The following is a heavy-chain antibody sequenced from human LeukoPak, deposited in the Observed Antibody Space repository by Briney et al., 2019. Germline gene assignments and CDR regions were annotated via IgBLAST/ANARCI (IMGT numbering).Heavy chain of an antibody. CDR3: AKSEIQLWLRGYFDY. CDR1: GFTFDDYA. J-gene: IGHJ4*02. CDR2: ISWNSGSI. V-gene: IGHV3-9*01. D-gene: IGHD5-18*01. Sequence: PGRSLRLSCAASGFTFDDYAMHWVWQAPGKGLEWVSGISWNSGSIGYADSVKGRFTISRDNAKNSLYLQMNSLRAEDTALYYCAKSEIQLWLRGYFDYWGQGTLVTVSS.